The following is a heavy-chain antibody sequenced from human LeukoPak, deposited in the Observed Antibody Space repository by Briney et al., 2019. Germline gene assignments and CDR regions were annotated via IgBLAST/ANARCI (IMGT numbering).Heavy chain of an antibody. Sequence: GGSLRLSCAASGFTFSSYGMHWVRQAPGKGLEWVAVIWYDGSNKYYADSVKGRFTISRDNSKNTLYLQMNSLRAEDTAVYYCVRDGITIFGVVMTFDYWGQGTLVTVSS. D-gene: IGHD3-3*01. J-gene: IGHJ4*02. CDR1: GFTFSSYG. CDR2: IWYDGSNK. CDR3: VRDGITIFGVVMTFDY. V-gene: IGHV3-33*01.